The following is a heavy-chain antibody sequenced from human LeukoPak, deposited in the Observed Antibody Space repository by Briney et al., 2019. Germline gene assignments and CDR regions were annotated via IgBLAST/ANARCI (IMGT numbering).Heavy chain of an antibody. CDR1: GGTFTSYA. CDR3: ATGRFITIFGEIDPDSTSAFDI. D-gene: IGHD3-3*01. J-gene: IGHJ3*02. Sequence: SVKVSCKASGGTFTSYAISWVRQAPGQGLEWMGRIIPIIGIATYAQKFQGRVTITADKSTSTAYMELSSLRSEDTAVYYCATGRFITIFGEIDPDSTSAFDIWGQGTMVTVSS. CDR2: IIPIIGIA. V-gene: IGHV1-69*04.